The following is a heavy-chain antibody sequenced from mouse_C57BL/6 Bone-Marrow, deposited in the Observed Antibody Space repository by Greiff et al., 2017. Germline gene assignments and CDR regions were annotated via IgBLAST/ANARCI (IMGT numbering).Heavy chain of an antibody. D-gene: IGHD2-10*01. CDR1: GYTFTSYW. J-gene: IGHJ1*03. Sequence: QVQLQQSGAELVKPGASVKLSCKASGYTFTSYWMQWVKQRPGQGLEWIGEIDPSDSYTNYNQKFKGKATLTVDTSSSTAYMQLSSLTSEDSAVYYCARPLLWYSWYFDVWGTGTTVTVSS. CDR3: ARPLLWYSWYFDV. CDR2: IDPSDSYT. V-gene: IGHV1-50*01.